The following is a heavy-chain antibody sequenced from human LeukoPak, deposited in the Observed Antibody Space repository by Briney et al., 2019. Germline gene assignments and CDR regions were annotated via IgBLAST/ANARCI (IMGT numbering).Heavy chain of an antibody. V-gene: IGHV3-21*01. Sequence: PGGSLRLSCAASGFTFSSYSMNWVRQAPGKGLEWVSSISSSSSYIYYADSEKGRFTISRDNAKNSLYLQMNSLRAEDTAVYYCATFRLGLYDAFDIWGQGTMVTVSS. CDR3: ATFRLGLYDAFDI. J-gene: IGHJ3*02. D-gene: IGHD2-2*02. CDR1: GFTFSSYS. CDR2: ISSSSSYI.